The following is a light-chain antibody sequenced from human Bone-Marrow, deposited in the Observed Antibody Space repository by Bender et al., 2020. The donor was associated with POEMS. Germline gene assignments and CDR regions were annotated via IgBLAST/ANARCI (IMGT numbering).Light chain of an antibody. V-gene: IGLV2-8*01. Sequence: QFAVTQPASVSGSPGESITISCTGTSSDVGGYNHVSWYQHHPGKAPKLIIYEVTKRPSGVPDRFSGSKSDNTASLTVSGLQAEDEGDYYCSSYAGSKTLLFGGGTKVTVL. CDR3: SSYAGSKTLL. CDR2: EVT. CDR1: SSDVGGYNH. J-gene: IGLJ2*01.